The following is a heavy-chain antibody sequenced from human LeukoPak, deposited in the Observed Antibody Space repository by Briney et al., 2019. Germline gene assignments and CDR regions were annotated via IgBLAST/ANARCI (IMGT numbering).Heavy chain of an antibody. CDR3: ARGIAGIGSWSDP. CDR1: GYTLTSYD. Sequence: ASVKVSCKASGYTLTSYDISWVRQAPGQGLEWMGWISAYNGNTNSAQKLQGRVTMTRDTSISTAYMELSRLRSEDMAVYYCARGIAGIGSWSDPWGQGTLVTVSS. CDR2: ISAYNGNT. D-gene: IGHD6-13*01. J-gene: IGHJ5*02. V-gene: IGHV1-18*03.